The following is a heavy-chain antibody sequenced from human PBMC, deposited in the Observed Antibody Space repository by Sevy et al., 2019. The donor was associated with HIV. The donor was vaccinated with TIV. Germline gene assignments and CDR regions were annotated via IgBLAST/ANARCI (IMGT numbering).Heavy chain of an antibody. Sequence: GGSLRLSCAVSGFSFDSYGMTWVRQAPGKGLEWVSGISGSGTRTYYADSVKGRFSISRDNSKNRLYLQRNSLRSEDTARYCCGKGGGGHYDPDEIGYYFYYYNMDVWGKGTTVTVSS. CDR3: GKGGGGHYDPDEIGYYFYYYNMDV. CDR2: ISGSGTRT. CDR1: GFSFDSYG. D-gene: IGHD3-22*01. V-gene: IGHV3-23*01. J-gene: IGHJ6*03.